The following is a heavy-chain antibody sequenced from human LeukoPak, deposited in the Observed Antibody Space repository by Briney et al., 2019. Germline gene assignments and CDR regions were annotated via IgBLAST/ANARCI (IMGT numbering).Heavy chain of an antibody. CDR2: IKQDGSEK. D-gene: IGHD2-15*01. V-gene: IGHV3-7*01. CDR1: GFTFSSYW. Sequence: GGSLRLSCAASGFTFSSYWMSWVRQAPGKGLEWVANIKQDGSEKYYVDSVKGRFTISRDNAKNSLYLQMNSLRAEDTAVYYCARSGGGCCSGGSCAVLFDYWSQGTLVTVPS. J-gene: IGHJ4*02. CDR3: ARSGGGCCSGGSCAVLFDY.